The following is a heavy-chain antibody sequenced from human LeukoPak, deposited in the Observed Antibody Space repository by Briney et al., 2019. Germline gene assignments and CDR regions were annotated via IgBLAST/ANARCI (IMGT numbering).Heavy chain of an antibody. CDR2: ISAYNGNT. CDR1: GYTFTSYG. V-gene: IGHV1-18*01. J-gene: IGHJ4*02. CDR3: ARDLPFSSSSPAFDY. Sequence: SVKVSCKASGYTFTSYGISWVRQAPGQGLEWMGWISAYNGNTNYAQKPQGRVTMTTDTSTSTAYMELRSLRSDDTAVYYCARDLPFSSSSPAFDYWGQGTLVTVSS. D-gene: IGHD6-6*01.